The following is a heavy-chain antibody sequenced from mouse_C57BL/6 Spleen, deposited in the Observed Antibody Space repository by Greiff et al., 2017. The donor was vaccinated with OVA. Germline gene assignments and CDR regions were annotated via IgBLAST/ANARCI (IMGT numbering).Heavy chain of an antibody. CDR1: GFTFSSYA. V-gene: IGHV5-9-1*02. D-gene: IGHD1-1*01. J-gene: IGHJ4*01. Sequence: DVHLVESGEGLVKPGGSLKLSCAASGFTFSSYAMSWVRQTPEKRLEWVAYISSGGDYIYYADTVKGRFTISRDNARNTLYLQMSSLKSEDTAMYYCTSTTVVAPYYAMDYWGQGTSVTVSS. CDR2: ISSGGDYI. CDR3: TSTTVVAPYYAMDY.